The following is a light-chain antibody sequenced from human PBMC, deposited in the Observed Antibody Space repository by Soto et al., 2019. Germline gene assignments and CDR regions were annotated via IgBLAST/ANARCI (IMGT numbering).Light chain of an antibody. CDR1: QEISTR. CDR3: QQADSYPLT. J-gene: IGKJ4*01. CDR2: AAS. V-gene: IGKV1D-12*01. Sequence: DIQMTQSPSSVSASVGDRVAITCRASQEISTRLAWYQQKPGKAPKLLIYAASSLQSGVPSRFSGSGSGTYFTLTISALQPEDFATYYCQQADSYPLTFGGGTKVEIK.